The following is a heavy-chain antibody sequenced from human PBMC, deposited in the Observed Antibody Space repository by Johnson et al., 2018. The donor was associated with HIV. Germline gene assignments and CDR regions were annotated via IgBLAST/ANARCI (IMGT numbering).Heavy chain of an antibody. Sequence: VQLVESGGGVVQPGRSLRLSCEASGFSFSRYAMHWVRQAPGKGLEWVAVISYDGNNKYYADSVKGPFTISRDNSKSTLYLQMNSLRAEDSAVYYCAKLAIDDSGAWYGLTFDIWGQGTMVTVSS. CDR3: AKLAIDDSGAWYGLTFDI. CDR2: ISYDGNNK. V-gene: IGHV3-30-3*02. CDR1: GFSFSRYA. D-gene: IGHD6-19*01. J-gene: IGHJ3*02.